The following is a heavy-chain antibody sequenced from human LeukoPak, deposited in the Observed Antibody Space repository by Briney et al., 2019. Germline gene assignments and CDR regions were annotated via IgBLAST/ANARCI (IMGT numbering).Heavy chain of an antibody. CDR3: AKDTPLIAYSPGWSGNSFDS. CDR1: GGSISDYY. V-gene: IGHV4-4*07. CDR2: IYSSGSA. Sequence: SETLSLTCAVSGGSISDYYWSWLRQPAGKGLEWIGLIYSSGSANLNPSLRGRVTMSADTSKNQFSLKLSSVTAADTAVYYCAKDTPLIAYSPGWSGNSFDSWGQGTLVTVSS. D-gene: IGHD6-19*01. J-gene: IGHJ4*02.